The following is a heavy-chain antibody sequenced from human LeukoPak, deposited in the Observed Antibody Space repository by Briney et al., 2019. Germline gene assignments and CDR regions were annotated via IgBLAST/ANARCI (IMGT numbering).Heavy chain of an antibody. V-gene: IGHV3-48*03. J-gene: IGHJ6*04. CDR3: AREEREGYYYYGMDV. Sequence: GGSLRLSCAASGFTFSSYEMNWVRQAPGKGLEWVSCISSSGSTIYYADSVKGRFTISRDNAKNSLYLQMNSLRAEDTAVYYCAREEREGYYYYGMDVWGKGTTVTVSS. CDR1: GFTFSSYE. CDR2: ISSSGSTI.